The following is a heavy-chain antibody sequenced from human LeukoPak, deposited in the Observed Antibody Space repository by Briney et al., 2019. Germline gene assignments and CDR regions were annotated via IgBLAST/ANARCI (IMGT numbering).Heavy chain of an antibody. CDR2: IHYTGAT. V-gene: IGHV4-34*01. D-gene: IGHD3-9*01. CDR3: ARGNILTGYCFDF. CDR1: GGSITGYY. J-gene: IGHJ4*02. Sequence: NSSETLSLTCAVYGGSITGYYWSWIRQTPGRGLEWVGEIHYTGATSYNPSLKSRATISTDTSKNQFSLRLSSVTAADTAVYYCARGNILTGYCFDFWGQEALVTVSS.